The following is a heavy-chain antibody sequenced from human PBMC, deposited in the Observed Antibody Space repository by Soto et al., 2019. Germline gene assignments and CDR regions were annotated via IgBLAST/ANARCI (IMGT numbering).Heavy chain of an antibody. CDR2: INPNGGST. CDR1: GYSFTSQY. D-gene: IGHD5-12*01. Sequence: QVQLVQSGAEVEKPGASVKISCKASGYSFTSQYVHWVRQAPGQGLEWMGIINPNGGSTTYAQKFQGRATMTRDTATSPVHMELSSRKSEGTAVYYCARDEGLRPGGGGTEPLDIWGQGTMVTVAS. CDR3: ARDEGLRPGGGGTEPLDI. J-gene: IGHJ3*02. V-gene: IGHV1-46*03.